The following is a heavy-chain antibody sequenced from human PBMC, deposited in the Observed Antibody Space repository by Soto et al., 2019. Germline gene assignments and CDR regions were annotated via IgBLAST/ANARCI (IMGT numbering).Heavy chain of an antibody. CDR2: ILPVSAPP. D-gene: IGHD3-3*01. Sequence: SVKVSCKASAGTLNNYAINWVRQAPGQGLEWVGGILPVSAPPDYAQKFQGRVSITADHSSGTVYMELSRLKSDDTAVYFCATDSNYDVSNSFWGQGTLVTVSS. CDR1: AGTLNNYA. V-gene: IGHV1-69*13. CDR3: ATDSNYDVSNSF. J-gene: IGHJ4*02.